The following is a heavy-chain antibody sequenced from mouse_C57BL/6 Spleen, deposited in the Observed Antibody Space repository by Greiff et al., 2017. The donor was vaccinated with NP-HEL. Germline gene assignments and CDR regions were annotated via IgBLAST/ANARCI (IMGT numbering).Heavy chain of an antibody. D-gene: IGHD2-4*01. CDR1: GYTFTSYD. J-gene: IGHJ1*03. Sequence: QVQLQQSGPELVKPGASVKLSCKASGYTFTSYDINWVKQRPGQGLEWIGWIYPRDGSTTYNEKFKGKATLTVDTSSSTAYMELHSLTAEDSAVYFCARGGLRPWYFDVWGTGTTVTVSS. V-gene: IGHV1-85*01. CDR3: ARGGLRPWYFDV. CDR2: IYPRDGST.